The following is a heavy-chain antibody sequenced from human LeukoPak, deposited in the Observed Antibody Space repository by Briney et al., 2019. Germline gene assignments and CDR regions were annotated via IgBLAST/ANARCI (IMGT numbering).Heavy chain of an antibody. CDR3: AREVRGVYYFDY. J-gene: IGHJ4*02. Sequence: SETLSLTCTVSGGSISSYYWSWIRQPPGKGLEWIGYIYYSGSTNYNPSLKSRVTMSVDTSKNQFSLKLSSVTAADTAVYYCAREVRGVYYFDYWGQGTLVTVSS. D-gene: IGHD3-10*01. CDR1: GGSISSYY. V-gene: IGHV4-59*12. CDR2: IYYSGST.